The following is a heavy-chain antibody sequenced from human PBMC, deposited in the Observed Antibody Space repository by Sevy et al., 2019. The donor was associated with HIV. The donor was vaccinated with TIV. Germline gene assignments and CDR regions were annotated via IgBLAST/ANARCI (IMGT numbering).Heavy chain of an antibody. D-gene: IGHD2-2*01. Sequence: SETLSLTCTVSGGSISSSSYYWGWIRQPPGQGLVWIGSIYYSGSTYYNPSLKSRVTLSVDTSKNQFSRKLSSVTAADTAVYYCAGLYRGNWFDPWGQGTLVTVSS. V-gene: IGHV4-39*01. CDR1: GGSISSSSYY. CDR2: IYYSGST. CDR3: AGLYRGNWFDP. J-gene: IGHJ5*02.